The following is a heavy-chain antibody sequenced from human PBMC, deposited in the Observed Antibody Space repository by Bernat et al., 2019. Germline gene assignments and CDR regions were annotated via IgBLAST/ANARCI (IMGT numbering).Heavy chain of an antibody. V-gene: IGHV3-33*01. D-gene: IGHD3-22*01. CDR2: IWYDGSNK. J-gene: IGHJ4*02. Sequence: QVQLVESGGGVVQPGKSLRLSCAASGFTFSSYGMHWVRQAPGRGLEWVALIWYDGSNKYYADSVRGRFTISRDNSKNTLFLQMNTLRAEDTAVYYCAGGSYYYETSGYYRNYYFDYWGQGALVTVSS. CDR3: AGGSYYYETSGYYRNYYFDY. CDR1: GFTFSSYG.